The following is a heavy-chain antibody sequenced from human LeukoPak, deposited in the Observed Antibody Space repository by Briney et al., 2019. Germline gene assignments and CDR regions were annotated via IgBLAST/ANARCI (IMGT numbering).Heavy chain of an antibody. CDR2: INHSGST. V-gene: IGHV4-34*01. CDR3: AVSLNPLFADYYGMDV. CDR1: GGSFSGYY. Sequence: SETLSLPFAVYGGSFSGYYWSWVRPPPGKGLEWIGEINHSGSTNYNPSLKSRVTISVDTSKNQFSLKLSCVTAADTAVYYCAVSLNPLFADYYGMDVWGQGTTVTVSS. D-gene: IGHD3-10*02. J-gene: IGHJ6*02.